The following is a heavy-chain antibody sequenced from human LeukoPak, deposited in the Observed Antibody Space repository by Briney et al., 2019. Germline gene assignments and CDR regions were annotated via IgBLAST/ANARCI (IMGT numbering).Heavy chain of an antibody. CDR3: ARVWGGWVVVTADENFQH. J-gene: IGHJ1*01. CDR1: GGAISSGGYS. CDR2: IHHSGST. D-gene: IGHD2-21*02. Sequence: PSQTLSLTCEVSGGAISSGGYSWSWIRQPPGKGLEWVGYIHHSGSTYYYPSLKSRVTISVDRSKNQFSLKLSSVTAADTAVYYCARVWGGWVVVTADENFQHWGQGTLVTVSP. V-gene: IGHV4-30-2*01.